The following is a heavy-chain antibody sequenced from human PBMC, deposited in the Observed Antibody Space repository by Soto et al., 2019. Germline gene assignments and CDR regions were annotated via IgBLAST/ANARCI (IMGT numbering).Heavy chain of an antibody. CDR1: GFTFSSDA. J-gene: IGHJ4*02. V-gene: IGHV3-30-3*01. D-gene: IGHD6-13*01. CDR2: ISYDGSNK. Sequence: GGSLRLSCAASGFTFSSDAMHWVRQAPGKGRGWVAVISYDGSNKYYADSVKGRFTISRDNSKNTLYLQMNSLRAEDTAVYYWAKDVIAAAGSSANDYGGQGTLVTVSS. CDR3: AKDVIAAAGSSANDY.